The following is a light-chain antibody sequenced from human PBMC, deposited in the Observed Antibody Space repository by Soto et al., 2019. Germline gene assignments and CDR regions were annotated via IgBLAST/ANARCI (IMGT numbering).Light chain of an antibody. J-gene: IGKJ5*01. V-gene: IGKV1-9*01. CDR2: AAS. CDR1: QGISSY. Sequence: DIQLTQSPSFLSASVGDRVTITCRASQGISSYLAWYQQKPGKAPKLLIYAASTLQSGVPSRFSGSGSGTEFTLTISSLQPEDFATYACQQRNIYPITFGQGTRLEIK. CDR3: QQRNIYPIT.